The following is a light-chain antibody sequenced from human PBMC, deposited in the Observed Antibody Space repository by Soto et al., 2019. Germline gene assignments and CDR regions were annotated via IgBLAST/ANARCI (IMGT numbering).Light chain of an antibody. CDR2: AAS. Sequence: EIVLTQSPGTLSLSPGERATLSCRASQSVSSSYLAWYQQKPGQAPRLLIYAASSRATYIPDRFSGSGSGTDFTLTIRRLEPEDFAVYYCQQYGNSFRTFGQGTKVEIK. V-gene: IGKV3-20*01. J-gene: IGKJ1*01. CDR1: QSVSSSY. CDR3: QQYGNSFRT.